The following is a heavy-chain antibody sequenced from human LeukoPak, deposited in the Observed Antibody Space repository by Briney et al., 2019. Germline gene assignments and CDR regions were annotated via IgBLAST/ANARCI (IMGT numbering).Heavy chain of an antibody. Sequence: GGSLRLSCAASGFTFSSYSMNWVRQVPGKGLEWVSYINSSSSTIYYADSVKGRFTISRDNSKNTLYLQMNSLRAEDTAVYYCAKENSGSPGPYADWGQGTLVTVSS. CDR1: GFTFSSYS. D-gene: IGHD1-26*01. CDR3: AKENSGSPGPYAD. J-gene: IGHJ1*01. V-gene: IGHV3-48*01. CDR2: INSSSSTI.